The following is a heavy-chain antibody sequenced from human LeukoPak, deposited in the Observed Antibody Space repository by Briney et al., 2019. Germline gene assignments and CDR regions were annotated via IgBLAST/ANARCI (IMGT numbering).Heavy chain of an antibody. CDR2: IYYSGYT. D-gene: IGHD3-10*01. J-gene: IGHJ4*02. CDR3: AKHYMGSSYNRGLDY. CDR1: GGSISSSSYY. V-gene: IGHV4-39*01. Sequence: SETLSLTCTVSGGSISSSSYYWGWIRQPPGKGLEWIGSIYYSGYTYYNPSLESRVTISVDTSKNQFSLKLSSVTAADTAIYYCAKHYMGSSYNRGLDYWGQGTLVTVSS.